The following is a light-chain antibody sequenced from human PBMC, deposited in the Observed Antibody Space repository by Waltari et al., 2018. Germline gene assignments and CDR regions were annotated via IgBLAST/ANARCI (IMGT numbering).Light chain of an antibody. Sequence: DIQMTQSPSSLSASVGDRVVITSRASQDISTGVAWYQQKPGKAPKLLISGASGLGSGVPSRFSGSGSGTDFTLTISSLQPEDFATYFCQQYYSLSFFGPGTKVDVE. CDR2: GAS. J-gene: IGKJ3*01. CDR1: QDISTG. V-gene: IGKV1-NL1*01. CDR3: QQYYSLSF.